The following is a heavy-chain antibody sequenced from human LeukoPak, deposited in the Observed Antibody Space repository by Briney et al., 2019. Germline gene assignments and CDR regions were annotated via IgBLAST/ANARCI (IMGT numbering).Heavy chain of an antibody. V-gene: IGHV4-59*01. Sequence: SETLSLTCTVSGGSISSYYWSWIRQPPGKGLEWIGYIYYSGSTNYNPSLKSRVTISVDTSKNQFSLKLSSVTAADTAVYYCARSYYYDSSGYYQIDYWGQGTLGTVSS. D-gene: IGHD3-22*01. CDR3: ARSYYYDSSGYYQIDY. J-gene: IGHJ4*02. CDR1: GGSISSYY. CDR2: IYYSGST.